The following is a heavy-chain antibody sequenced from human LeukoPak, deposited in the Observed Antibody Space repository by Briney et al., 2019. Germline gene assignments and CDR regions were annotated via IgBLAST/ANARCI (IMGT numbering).Heavy chain of an antibody. CDR2: IYYSGST. V-gene: IGHV4-59*01. CDR1: GGSISSYY. D-gene: IGHD3-10*01. CDR3: ARAQAGVGGRFGRPYYFDY. Sequence: SETLSLTCTVSGGSISSYYWSWIRQPPGKGLEWIGYIYYSGSTNHNPSLRSRVTISVDTSKNQFSLKLSSVTAADTAVYYCARAQAGVGGRFGRPYYFDYWGQGTLVTVSS. J-gene: IGHJ4*02.